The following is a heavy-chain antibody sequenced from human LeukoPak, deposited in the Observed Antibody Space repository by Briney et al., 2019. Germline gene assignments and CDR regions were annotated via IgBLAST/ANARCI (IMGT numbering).Heavy chain of an antibody. Sequence: ASVKVSCKASGGTFGSYAISWVRQAPGQGLEWMGGIIPIFGTANYAQKFQGRVTITTDESTSTAYMELSSLRSEDTAVYYCARSTYYDILTGYFPPYYFDYWGQGTLVTVSS. V-gene: IGHV1-69*05. CDR1: GGTFGSYA. D-gene: IGHD3-9*01. J-gene: IGHJ4*02. CDR2: IIPIFGTA. CDR3: ARSTYYDILTGYFPPYYFDY.